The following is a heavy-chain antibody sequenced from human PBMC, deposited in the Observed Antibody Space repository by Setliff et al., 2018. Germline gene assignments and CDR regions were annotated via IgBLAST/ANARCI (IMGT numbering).Heavy chain of an antibody. V-gene: IGHV3-23*01. CDR1: EFTFSRYF. D-gene: IGHD6-6*01. Sequence: GGSLRLSCVASEFTFSRYFMTWVRQAPGKGLEWIASISGSGGDTDSADSMKGRFTISRDNSNSALYLQMHSLRVDDTALYYCAKSSGSSSSTNLEYLGPGTLVTVSS. CDR3: AKSSGSSSSTNLEY. J-gene: IGHJ4*02. CDR2: ISGSGGDT.